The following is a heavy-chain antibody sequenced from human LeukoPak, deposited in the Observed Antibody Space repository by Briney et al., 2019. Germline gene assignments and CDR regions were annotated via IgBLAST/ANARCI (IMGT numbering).Heavy chain of an antibody. J-gene: IGHJ4*02. V-gene: IGHV3-30*02. D-gene: IGHD1-14*01. CDR2: VRYDGSDK. CDR3: ARALSSTGGSYYFDS. CDR1: GFALSHHG. Sequence: GGSLRLSCIASGFALSHHGMHWVRQPPGKGLEWVAFVRYDGSDKYYADSVKRRFTVSRDNSNNALDLQMNTLTVEDTAVYYCARALSSTGGSYYFDSWGQGTLVTVSS.